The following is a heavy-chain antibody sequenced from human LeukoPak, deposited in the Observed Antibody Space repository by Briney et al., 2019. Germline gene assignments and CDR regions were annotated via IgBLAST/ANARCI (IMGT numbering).Heavy chain of an antibody. CDR3: ARGTIFGVDGMDVSGV. CDR1: GGSISNNGHY. V-gene: IGHV4-39*07. J-gene: IGHJ6*02. CDR2: VYYSGRT. Sequence: SETLSLTCTVSGGSISNNGHYWGWVRQPPGKGLEWIGIVYYSGRTSHNPSLKSRVTISVDTSKNQFSLKLSSVTAADTAVYYCARGTIFGVDGMDVSGVWGQGTTVTVSS. D-gene: IGHD3-3*01.